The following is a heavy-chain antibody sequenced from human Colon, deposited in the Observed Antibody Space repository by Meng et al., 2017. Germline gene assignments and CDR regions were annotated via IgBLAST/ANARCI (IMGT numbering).Heavy chain of an antibody. J-gene: IGHJ4*02. CDR2: LFNSGTT. D-gene: IGHD6-19*01. CDR1: RGSVSSDSLY. V-gene: IGHV4-61*01. Sequence: VHLPESGPGLVRPSTTMSLTCMVSRGSVSSDSLYWSWIRQRPGKGLEWFVYLFNSGTTKYNPSLKSRVSMSVDSNKNQFYLKFTSVTVADTAVFYCARLIAGWPFYFDYWGQGILVTVSS. CDR3: ARLIAGWPFYFDY.